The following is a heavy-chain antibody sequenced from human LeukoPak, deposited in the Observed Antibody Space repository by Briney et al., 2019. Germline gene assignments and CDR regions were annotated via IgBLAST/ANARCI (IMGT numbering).Heavy chain of an antibody. CDR1: GGSISSHY. CDR2: IHYSGTT. Sequence: PSETLSLTCTVSGGSISSHYWSCVRQPPGKGLEWIGYIHYSGTTNYIPSLKSRVAISVDTSKNQFSLKVSSVTAADTAVYYCARDGIHQGGYYSYYMDVWGKGTTVTVSS. V-gene: IGHV4-59*11. D-gene: IGHD1-14*01. J-gene: IGHJ6*03. CDR3: ARDGIHQGGYYSYYMDV.